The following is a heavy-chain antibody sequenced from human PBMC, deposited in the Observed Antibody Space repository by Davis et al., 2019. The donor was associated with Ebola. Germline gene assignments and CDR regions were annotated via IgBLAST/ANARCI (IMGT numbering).Heavy chain of an antibody. CDR3: ARNISEGYCINGNCYYSSYGMDV. CDR2: RAWDEDK. CDR1: GFSLSSSGMC. Sequence: SGPTLVKPTQTLTLTCTFSGFSLSSSGMCVTWIRQPHEKALEWLALRAWDEDKYHHTSLKRRITISNDTSKRQVFLTMTNMHPVDTGTYYCARNISEGYCINGNCYYSSYGMDVWGQGTTVTVSS. V-gene: IGHV2-70*01. J-gene: IGHJ6*02. D-gene: IGHD2-8*01.